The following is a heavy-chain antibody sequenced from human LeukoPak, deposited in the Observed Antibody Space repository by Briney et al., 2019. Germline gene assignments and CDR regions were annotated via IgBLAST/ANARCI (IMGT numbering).Heavy chain of an antibody. V-gene: IGHV3-23*01. D-gene: IGHD3-10*01. J-gene: IGHJ5*02. Sequence: GGSLTLSCAACGFTFRSYAMSWVREARGEGGEWGSAISGSVATTSYPASVTGRFTISRDNSKNTLYLQMNSLRAEDTAVYYCAKEHYGSGTNWFDRWGQGTLVTVSS. CDR1: GFTFRSYA. CDR3: AKEHYGSGTNWFDR. CDR2: ISGSVATT.